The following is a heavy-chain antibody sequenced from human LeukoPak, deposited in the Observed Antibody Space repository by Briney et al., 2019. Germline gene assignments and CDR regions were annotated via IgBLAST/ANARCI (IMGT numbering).Heavy chain of an antibody. CDR2: IYYSGST. CDR3: ARHKSGYGGGDFDY. V-gene: IGHV4-39*01. J-gene: IGHJ4*02. Sequence: SETLSLTCTVSGGSISSSSYYWGWIRQPPGKGLEWIGSIYYSGSTYYNPSLKSRVTISVDTSKNQFSLKLSSVTAADTAVYYCARHKSGYGGGDFDYWGQGTLVTVSS. CDR1: GGSISSSSYY. D-gene: IGHD3-16*01.